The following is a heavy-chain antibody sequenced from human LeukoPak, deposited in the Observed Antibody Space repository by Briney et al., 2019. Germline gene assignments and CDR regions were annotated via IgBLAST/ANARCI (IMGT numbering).Heavy chain of an antibody. J-gene: IGHJ6*03. D-gene: IGHD3-3*01. Sequence: ASVKVSCKASGYTFTSYDINWVRQATGQGLEWMGLMNPNSGNTGYAQKFQGRVTITRNTSISTAYMELSSLRSEDTAVYYCARGLGPIFGVVIRLAYYYMDVWGKGTTVTDSS. CDR1: GYTFTSYD. CDR3: ARGLGPIFGVVIRLAYYYMDV. V-gene: IGHV1-8*03. CDR2: MNPNSGNT.